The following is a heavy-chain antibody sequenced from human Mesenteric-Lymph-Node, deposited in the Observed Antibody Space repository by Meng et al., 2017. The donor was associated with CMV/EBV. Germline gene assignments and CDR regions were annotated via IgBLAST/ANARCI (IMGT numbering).Heavy chain of an antibody. Sequence: SGATFSSFAISWVRQAPGQGLEWMGGSIPLFDPANYAQKFLGRVTITTDESTSTAYMEVGGLTSEDTAVYYCAILGRGDPLEGRFDYWGQGTLVTVSS. V-gene: IGHV1-69*05. CDR2: SIPLFDPA. D-gene: IGHD3-16*01. CDR1: GATFSSFA. J-gene: IGHJ4*02. CDR3: AILGRGDPLEGRFDY.